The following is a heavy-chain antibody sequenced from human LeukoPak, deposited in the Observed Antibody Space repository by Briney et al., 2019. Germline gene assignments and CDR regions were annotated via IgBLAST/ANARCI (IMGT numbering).Heavy chain of an antibody. D-gene: IGHD6-13*01. CDR1: GFSVSSNH. J-gene: IGHJ4*02. CDR3: ARDRGSSWTYSFDY. V-gene: IGHV3-53*01. CDR2: IYSGGST. Sequence: GGSLRLSCAASGFSVSSNHMSWVRQAPGKGLEWVSVIYSGGSTYYADSVKGRFTISRDNSKNTLYLQVNSLRAEDTAVYCCARDRGSSWTYSFDYWGQGTLVTVSS.